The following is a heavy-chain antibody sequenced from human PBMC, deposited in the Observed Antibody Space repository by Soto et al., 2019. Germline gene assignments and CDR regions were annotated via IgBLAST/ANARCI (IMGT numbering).Heavy chain of an antibody. CDR2: ISYDGSNK. V-gene: IGHV3-30*03. CDR3: ARKRGVRGALYNWFDP. J-gene: IGHJ5*02. Sequence: GGSLRLSCAASGFTFSSYGMHWVRQAPGKGLEWVAVISYDGSNKYYADSVKGRFTISRDNSKNTLYLQMNSLRAEDTAVYYCARKRGVRGALYNWFDPWGQGTLVTVSS. CDR1: GFTFSSYG. D-gene: IGHD3-10*01.